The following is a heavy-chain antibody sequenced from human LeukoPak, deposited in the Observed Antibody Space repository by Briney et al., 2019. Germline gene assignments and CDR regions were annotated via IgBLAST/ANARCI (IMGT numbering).Heavy chain of an antibody. D-gene: IGHD6-13*01. J-gene: IGHJ6*02. CDR3: AKDGGGSSWFYYYGMDV. CDR2: ISGSGGST. CDR1: GFTFSSFA. V-gene: IGHV3-23*01. Sequence: GGSLRLSCAAAGFTFSSFAMSWVRQAPGKGLEWVSAISGSGGSTYYADSVKGRFTISRDNSKNTLYLQMNSLRAEDTAVYYCAKDGGGSSWFYYYGMDVWGQGTTVTVSS.